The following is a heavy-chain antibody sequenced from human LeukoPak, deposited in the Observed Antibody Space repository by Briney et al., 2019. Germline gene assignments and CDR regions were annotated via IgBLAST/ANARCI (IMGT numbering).Heavy chain of an antibody. D-gene: IGHD3-10*01. CDR1: GYSFTTYS. J-gene: IGHJ5*02. CDR3: ARYYFASGGYDDWFDP. V-gene: IGHV1-18*01. Sequence: ASVKVSCKASGYSFTTYSISWVRQAPGQGLEWMGWISVYNGKTSSAQKLQGRVTMTTDTSTSTAYMELRSLRSDDTAVYYCARYYFASGGYDDWFDPWGQGTLVTVSS. CDR2: ISVYNGKT.